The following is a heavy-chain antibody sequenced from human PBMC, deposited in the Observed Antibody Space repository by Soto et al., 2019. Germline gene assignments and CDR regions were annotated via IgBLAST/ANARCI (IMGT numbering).Heavy chain of an antibody. Sequence: EMQLVESGGGLVQPGGSLRLSCAASGFTFSSHWMSWVRQAPGEGLEWVANIKQDGSEKYYVDSVKGRFTISRDNAKNSLSLQMNSLRAEDTAVYYCTRGRVDFGFWGQGTLVTVSS. CDR1: GFTFSSHW. CDR3: TRGRVDFGF. D-gene: IGHD3-10*01. CDR2: IKQDGSEK. J-gene: IGHJ4*02. V-gene: IGHV3-7*01.